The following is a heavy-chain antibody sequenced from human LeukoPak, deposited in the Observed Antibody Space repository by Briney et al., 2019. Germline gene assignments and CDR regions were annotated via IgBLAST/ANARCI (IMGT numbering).Heavy chain of an antibody. CDR1: GFTFSSYA. CDR3: ARHAYCGGDCYSPADV. D-gene: IGHD2-21*02. CDR2: ISGSGGST. Sequence: GGSLRLSCAASGFTFSSYAMSWVRQAPGKGLEWVSAISGSGGSTYYADSVKGRFTISRDNSKNTLYLQMNSLKASDTAMYYCARHAYCGGDCYSPADVWGRGTTVTVSS. V-gene: IGHV3-23*01. J-gene: IGHJ6*04.